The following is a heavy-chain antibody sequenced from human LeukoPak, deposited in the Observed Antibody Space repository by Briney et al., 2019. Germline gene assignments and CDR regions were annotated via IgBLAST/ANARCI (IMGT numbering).Heavy chain of an antibody. CDR3: ARLIGTANFDY. CDR2: IKQDGSDK. CDR1: GLSFSSYW. D-gene: IGHD1-7*01. Sequence: GGSLRLSCGGSGLSFSSYWMSWVRQAPGKGLEWVANIKQDGSDKYYVDSVKGRFTISRDNAKNSLYLQMNSLRAEDTAMYYCARLIGTANFDYWGQGTLVTVSS. V-gene: IGHV3-7*01. J-gene: IGHJ4*02.